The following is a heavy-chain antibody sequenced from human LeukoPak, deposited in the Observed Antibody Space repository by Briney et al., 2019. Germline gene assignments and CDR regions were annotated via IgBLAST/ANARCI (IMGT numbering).Heavy chain of an antibody. CDR1: GGSIRSYY. CDR3: ARRLSAAGRIPWYDP. CDR2: IYSSGST. D-gene: IGHD6-13*01. Sequence: SETLSLTCTVSGGSIRSYYWGWIRQPAGKGLEWIGRIYSSGSTNYNPSLKSRITMSVDTSKNQFSLKVTSVTAADTAVYYCARRLSAAGRIPWYDPWGQGILVTVSS. V-gene: IGHV4-4*07. J-gene: IGHJ5*02.